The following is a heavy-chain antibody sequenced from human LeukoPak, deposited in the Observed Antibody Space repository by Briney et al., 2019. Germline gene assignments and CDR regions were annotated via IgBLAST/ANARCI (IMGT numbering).Heavy chain of an antibody. CDR2: INSDGSST. D-gene: IGHD5-18*01. CDR3: ARGGAAMAYY. J-gene: IGHJ4*02. V-gene: IGHV3-74*01. Sequence: GGSLRLSCAASGFNFSSYWMHWVRQAPGKGLVWVSRINSDGSSTSYADSMKGRFTISRDNAKNTLYLQMNSLRVKDTAVYYCARGGAAMAYYWGQGTLVTVSS. CDR1: GFNFSSYW.